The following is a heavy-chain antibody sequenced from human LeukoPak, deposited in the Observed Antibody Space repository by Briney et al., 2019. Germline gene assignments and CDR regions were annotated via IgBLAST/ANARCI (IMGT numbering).Heavy chain of an antibody. CDR1: GGSISSYY. CDR3: ARRIAAAGTGAFDI. CDR2: IYYSGNT. J-gene: IGHJ3*02. V-gene: IGHV4-59*01. Sequence: SETLSLTCTVSGGSISSYYWSWIRQPPGKGLEWIGYIYYSGNTNYNHSLKSRVTISVDTSKNQFSLKLSSVTAADTAVYYCARRIAAAGTGAFDIWGQGTMVTVSS. D-gene: IGHD6-13*01.